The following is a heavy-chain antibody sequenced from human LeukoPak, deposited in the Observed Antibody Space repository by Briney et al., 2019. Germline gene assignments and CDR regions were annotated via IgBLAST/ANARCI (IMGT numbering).Heavy chain of an antibody. CDR2: IRYDGSNK. Sequence: GGSLRLSCAASGFTFSSYGMHWVRQAPGKGLEWVAFIRYDGSNKYYADSVKGRFTISRDNAKNSLYLQMNSLRAEDTAVYYCARGHDYGSFFDYWGQGTLVTVSS. J-gene: IGHJ4*02. V-gene: IGHV3-30*02. D-gene: IGHD4-17*01. CDR3: ARGHDYGSFFDY. CDR1: GFTFSSYG.